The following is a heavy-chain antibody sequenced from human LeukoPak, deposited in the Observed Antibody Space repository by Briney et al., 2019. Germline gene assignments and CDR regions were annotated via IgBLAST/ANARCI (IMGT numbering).Heavy chain of an antibody. J-gene: IGHJ4*02. V-gene: IGHV3-7*01. CDR2: IKEDGSEK. Sequence: GGSLRLSCVASGFTFNRYWMSWVRQAPGKGLEWLANIKEDGSEKNFVDSVKDRFSISRDNTKNSVFLQMNSLRDEDTAVYYCARDLALVVAYSQLDYWGLGTLVTVSS. D-gene: IGHD3-22*01. CDR1: GFTFNRYW. CDR3: ARDLALVVAYSQLDY.